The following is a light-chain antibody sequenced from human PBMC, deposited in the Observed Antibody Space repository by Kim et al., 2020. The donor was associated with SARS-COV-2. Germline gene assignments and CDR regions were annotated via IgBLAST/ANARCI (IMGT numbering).Light chain of an antibody. CDR2: DVS. CDR1: SSDVGGYNY. Sequence: QSALTQPASVSGSPGQSITISCTGTSSDVGGYNYVSWYQQHPGKAPKLMIYDVSKRPSGVSNRFSGSKSGNTASLTISGLQAEDEADYYCSSYTSSSNWGVGGGTQLTVL. J-gene: IGLJ2*01. CDR3: SSYTSSSNWG. V-gene: IGLV2-14*01.